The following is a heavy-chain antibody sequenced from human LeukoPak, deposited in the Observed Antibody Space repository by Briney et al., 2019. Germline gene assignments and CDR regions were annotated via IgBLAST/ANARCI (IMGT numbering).Heavy chain of an antibody. V-gene: IGHV1-2*02. CDR3: ARDPPYSSGWYTGVYYFDY. CDR1: GYTFTGYY. J-gene: IGHJ4*02. CDR2: INPNSGGT. D-gene: IGHD6-19*01. Sequence: ASVKVSCKASGYTFTGYYMHWVRQAPEQGLEWMEWINPNSGGTNYAQKFQGRVTMTRDASISTAYMELSRLRSDDTAVYYCARDPPYSSGWYTGVYYFDYWGQGTLVTVSS.